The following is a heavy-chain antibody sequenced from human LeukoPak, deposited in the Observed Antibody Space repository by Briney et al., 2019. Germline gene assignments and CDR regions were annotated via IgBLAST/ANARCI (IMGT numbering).Heavy chain of an antibody. J-gene: IGHJ4*02. CDR3: ARGTGGYSYGYSFDY. Sequence: GGSLRLSCAASGFTVSSNCMSWVRQAPGKGLEWVSVIYSGGSTYYADSVKGRFTISRDNSKNTLYLQMNSLRAEDTAVYYCARGTGGYSYGYSFDYWGQGTLVTVSS. CDR2: IYSGGST. V-gene: IGHV3-53*01. D-gene: IGHD5-18*01. CDR1: GFTVSSNC.